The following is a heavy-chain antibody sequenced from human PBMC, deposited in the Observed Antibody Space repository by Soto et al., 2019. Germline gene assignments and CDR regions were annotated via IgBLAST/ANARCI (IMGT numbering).Heavy chain of an antibody. J-gene: IGHJ3*02. Sequence: PSETLSLTCTVSGGSISSSSYYWGWIRQPPGKGLEWIGSIYYSGSTYYNPSLKSRVTISVDTSKNQFSLKLSSVTAADTAVYYCARSYSCYDWGGMEAFDIWGQGTMVTVSS. CDR1: GGSISSSSYY. CDR2: IYYSGST. V-gene: IGHV4-39*01. CDR3: ARSYSCYDWGGMEAFDI. D-gene: IGHD5-12*01.